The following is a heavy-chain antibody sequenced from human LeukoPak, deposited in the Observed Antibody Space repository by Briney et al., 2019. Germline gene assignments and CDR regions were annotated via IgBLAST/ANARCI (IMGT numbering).Heavy chain of an antibody. Sequence: GGSLRLSCAASGFTFSSYWMSWVRQAPGKGLEWVANIKQDGSEKYYVDSAKGRFTISRDNAKNSLYLQMNSLRAEDTAVYYCARLYGSGRNNWFDPWGQGALVTVSS. V-gene: IGHV3-7*01. D-gene: IGHD3-10*01. CDR3: ARLYGSGRNNWFDP. CDR2: IKQDGSEK. J-gene: IGHJ5*02. CDR1: GFTFSSYW.